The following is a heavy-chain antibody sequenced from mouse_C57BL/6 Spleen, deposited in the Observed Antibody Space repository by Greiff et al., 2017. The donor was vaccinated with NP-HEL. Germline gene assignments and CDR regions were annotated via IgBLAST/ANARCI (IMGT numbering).Heavy chain of an antibody. Sequence: QVQLQQPGAELVMPGASVKLSCKASGYTFTSYWMHWVKQRPGQGLEWIGEIDPSDSYTNYNQKFKGKSTLTVDKSSSTAYMQLSSLTSEDSAGDYCARWHYGSSYFDYWGQGTTLTVSS. CDR3: ARWHYGSSYFDY. V-gene: IGHV1-69*01. J-gene: IGHJ2*01. D-gene: IGHD1-1*01. CDR2: IDPSDSYT. CDR1: GYTFTSYW.